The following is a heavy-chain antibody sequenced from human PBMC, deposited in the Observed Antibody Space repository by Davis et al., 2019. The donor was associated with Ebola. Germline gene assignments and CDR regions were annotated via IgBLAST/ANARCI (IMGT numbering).Heavy chain of an antibody. Sequence: GESLKISCATSGFTLSSSALSWVRQAPGRGLEWISAIDGSGDSTYHADSVKGRFTISRDSSNNTLYLQMNSLRAEDTAVYYCAREGQIAARPGYGMDVWGQGTTVTVSS. V-gene: IGHV3-23*01. CDR2: IDGSGDST. J-gene: IGHJ6*02. CDR1: GFTLSSSA. CDR3: AREGQIAARPGYGMDV. D-gene: IGHD6-6*01.